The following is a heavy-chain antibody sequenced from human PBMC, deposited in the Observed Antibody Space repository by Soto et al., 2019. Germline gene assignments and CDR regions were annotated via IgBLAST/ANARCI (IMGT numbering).Heavy chain of an antibody. CDR1: GFTFSSYA. Sequence: EVQLLESGGGLVQPGGSLRLSCAASGFTFSSYAMNWVRQAPGKGLEWVSVISGSGGSTYYADSVKGRFTISRDNSKNTLYLQMNSLRAEDTAVYYCARRGSGSYYDYWGQGTLVTVSS. CDR3: ARRGSGSYYDY. D-gene: IGHD1-26*01. J-gene: IGHJ4*02. V-gene: IGHV3-23*01. CDR2: ISGSGGST.